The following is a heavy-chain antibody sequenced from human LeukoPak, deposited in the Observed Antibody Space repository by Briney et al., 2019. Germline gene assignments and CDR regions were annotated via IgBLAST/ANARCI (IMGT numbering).Heavy chain of an antibody. Sequence: PGGSLRLSCAASGFTFSSYSMNWVRQAPGKGLEWVSYISSSSSTIYYADSVKGRFTISRDNAKNSLYLQMNSLRAEDTAVYYCARDNYYDFWSGYSDAFDIWGQGTMVTVSS. CDR2: ISSSSSTI. D-gene: IGHD3-3*01. J-gene: IGHJ3*02. CDR3: ARDNYYDFWSGYSDAFDI. CDR1: GFTFSSYS. V-gene: IGHV3-48*01.